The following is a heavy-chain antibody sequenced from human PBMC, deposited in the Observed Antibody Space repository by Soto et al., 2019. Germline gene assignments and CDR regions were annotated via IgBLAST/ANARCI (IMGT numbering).Heavy chain of an antibody. CDR2: MFYSGAT. D-gene: IGHD2-15*01. V-gene: IGHV4-39*01. J-gene: IGHJ5*02. CDR3: ARHKSGSDWLDP. Sequence: SETLSLTCTVSDGSISDISYCWGWIRQPPGKGLQWIGCMFYSGATYYNPFLKNRVTLSVDTSNNEFSLKLVSVTAPDTAVYYCARHKSGSDWLDPWGQGTLVTVSS. CDR1: DGSISDISYC.